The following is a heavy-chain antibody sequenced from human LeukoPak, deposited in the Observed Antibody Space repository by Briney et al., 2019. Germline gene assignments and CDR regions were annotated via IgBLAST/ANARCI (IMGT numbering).Heavy chain of an antibody. J-gene: IGHJ4*02. CDR2: IIPIFGTA. CDR1: GYTFTSYG. CDR3: ARGWDYDSGGRPTAYVY. V-gene: IGHV1-69*13. D-gene: IGHD3-22*01. Sequence: LVKVSCKASGYTFTSYGISWVRQAPGPGLEWMGGIIPIFGTANYAQKFQGRVTITADESTTTVYMELNSLKSEDTAVYYCARGWDYDSGGRPTAYVYWGQGTLVTVSS.